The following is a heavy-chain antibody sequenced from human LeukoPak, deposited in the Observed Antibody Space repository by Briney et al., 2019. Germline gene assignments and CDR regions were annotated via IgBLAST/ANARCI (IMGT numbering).Heavy chain of an antibody. D-gene: IGHD6-19*01. V-gene: IGHV3-30*02. CDR1: GFTFSSYG. J-gene: IGHJ4*02. CDR2: IRYDGSNK. Sequence: GGSLRLSCAASGFTFSSYGMHWVRQAPGKGLEWVAFIRYDGSNKYYADSVKGRFTISRDNSKNTLYLQMNSLRAEDTAAYYCAKDAPSIAVAGRLPGYWGQGTLVTVSS. CDR3: AKDAPSIAVAGRLPGY.